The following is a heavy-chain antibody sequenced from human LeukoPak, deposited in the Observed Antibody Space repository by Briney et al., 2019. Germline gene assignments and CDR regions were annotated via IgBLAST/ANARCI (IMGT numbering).Heavy chain of an antibody. Sequence: GGSLRLSCAASGFTFSSHSMNWVRQAPGKGLEWVSSISSSSSYIYYADSVKGRFTISRDNAKNSLYLQMNSLRAEDTAVYYCARGTGWSDPYFDYWGQGTLVTVSS. D-gene: IGHD6-19*01. CDR3: ARGTGWSDPYFDY. CDR1: GFTFSSHS. V-gene: IGHV3-21*01. J-gene: IGHJ4*02. CDR2: ISSSSSYI.